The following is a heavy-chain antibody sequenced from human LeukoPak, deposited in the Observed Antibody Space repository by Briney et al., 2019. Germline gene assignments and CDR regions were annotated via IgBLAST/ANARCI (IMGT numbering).Heavy chain of an antibody. J-gene: IGHJ4*02. CDR2: ISYDGSNK. D-gene: IGHD2-21*01. CDR3: AKELWREQLDY. Sequence: GGSLRLSWAVSGFTFSSNDMHWVRQAPGKGMEWVAIISYDGSNKYYADSVKGRFTISRDNSKNTLSLQMNSLRVEDTAMYYCAKELWREQLDYWGQGTLVTVSS. CDR1: GFTFSSND. V-gene: IGHV3-30*18.